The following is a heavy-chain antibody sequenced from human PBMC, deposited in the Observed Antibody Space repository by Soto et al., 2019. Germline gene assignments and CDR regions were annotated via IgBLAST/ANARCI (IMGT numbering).Heavy chain of an antibody. D-gene: IGHD3-9*01. CDR1: GGSISSYY. CDR2: IYTSGST. J-gene: IGHJ4*02. Sequence: PSETLSLTCTVSGGSISSYYWSWIRQPAGKGLEWIGRIYTSGSTNYNPSLKSRVTISVDTSKNQFSLKLSSVTAADTAVYYCARHPRGKYYDILTGYCYFDYWGQGTLVTVSS. CDR3: ARHPRGKYYDILTGYCYFDY. V-gene: IGHV4-4*07.